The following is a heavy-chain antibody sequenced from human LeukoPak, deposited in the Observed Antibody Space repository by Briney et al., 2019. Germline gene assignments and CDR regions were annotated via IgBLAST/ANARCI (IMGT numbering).Heavy chain of an antibody. CDR3: ARGYGEATREAFDI. V-gene: IGHV4-4*07. Sequence: PSETLSLTCAVSGGPISNFFWRWVPQPTGKALECIGRIYSSGTSYYNPSLKSRVTMSVDTSKNQFSLKLTSVTAVDTAVYYCARGYGEATREAFDIWGLGTMVTASS. CDR2: IYSSGTS. J-gene: IGHJ3*02. D-gene: IGHD4/OR15-4a*01. CDR1: GGPISNFF.